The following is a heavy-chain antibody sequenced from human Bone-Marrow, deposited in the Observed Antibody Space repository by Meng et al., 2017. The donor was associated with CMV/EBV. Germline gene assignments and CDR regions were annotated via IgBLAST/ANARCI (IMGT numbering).Heavy chain of an antibody. V-gene: IGHV3-48*04. CDR3: AREGRDSSMTTIYFDY. D-gene: IGHD2-21*02. Sequence: GESLKISCAASGFTFSSYSMNWVRQAPGKGLEWVSYISSSGSTIYYADSVKGRFTISRDNAKNSLYLQMNSLRAEDTAVYYCAREGRDSSMTTIYFDYWGQGTLVTVYS. CDR2: ISSSGSTI. CDR1: GFTFSSYS. J-gene: IGHJ4*02.